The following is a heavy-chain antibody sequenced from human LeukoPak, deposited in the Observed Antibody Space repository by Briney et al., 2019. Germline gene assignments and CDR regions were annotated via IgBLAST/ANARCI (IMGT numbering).Heavy chain of an antibody. Sequence: SETLSLTCTVSGGSVSSGSYYWSWIRQPPGKGLEWIGYIYYSGSTNYNPSLKSRVTISVDTSKNQFSLKLSSVTAADTAVYDCARDTDTAMTWAYWGQGTLVTVSS. CDR3: ARDTDTAMTWAY. CDR2: IYYSGST. V-gene: IGHV4-61*01. D-gene: IGHD5-18*01. CDR1: GGSVSSGSYY. J-gene: IGHJ4*02.